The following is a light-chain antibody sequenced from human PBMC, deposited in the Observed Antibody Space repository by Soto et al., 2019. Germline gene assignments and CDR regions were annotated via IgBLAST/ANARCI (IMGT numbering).Light chain of an antibody. V-gene: IGLV1-36*01. CDR1: SSNIGNNA. Sequence: QSVLTQPPSVSAAPRQRVTISCSGSSSNIGNNAVNWYQHVPGKAPKLLIHFDDRVPSGTPDRFSGSKSGTSASLVISGLQSEDEADYYCAARDDSLNGPLFGGGTKLTVL. J-gene: IGLJ3*02. CDR2: FDD. CDR3: AARDDSLNGPL.